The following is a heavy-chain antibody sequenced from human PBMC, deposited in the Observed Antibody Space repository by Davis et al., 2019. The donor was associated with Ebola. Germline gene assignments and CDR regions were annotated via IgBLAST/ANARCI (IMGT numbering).Heavy chain of an antibody. J-gene: IGHJ5*01. V-gene: IGHV3-21*01. CDR2: ISSSSSYI. Sequence: PGGSLRLSCAASGFTFNTYSMNWVRQAPGKGLEWVSSISSSSSYIYYADSVKGRFTISRDNARGTLFLQMNSLRDEDTAVYYCARDLSGEFDSWGQGTLVTVSS. CDR1: GFTFNTYS. CDR3: ARDLSGEFDS. D-gene: IGHD5-12*01.